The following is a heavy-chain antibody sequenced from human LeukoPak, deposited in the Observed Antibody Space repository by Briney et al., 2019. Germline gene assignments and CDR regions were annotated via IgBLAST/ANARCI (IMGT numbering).Heavy chain of an antibody. J-gene: IGHJ4*02. CDR1: GFTFNSYG. D-gene: IGHD1-20*01. CDR3: AGVLVTGGGRGFSDY. CDR2: IDDSTTRT. Sequence: PGGSLRLSCAASGFTFNSYGMTWVRQAPGKGLEWVSTIDDSTTRTYYADSVKGRFTISRDSSMNTLFLQMNNLRAEDTALYYCAGVLVTGGGRGFSDYWGQGILVTVSS. V-gene: IGHV3-23*01.